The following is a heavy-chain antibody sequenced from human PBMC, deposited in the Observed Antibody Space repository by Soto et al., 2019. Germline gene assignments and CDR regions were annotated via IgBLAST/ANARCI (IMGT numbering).Heavy chain of an antibody. J-gene: IGHJ4*02. V-gene: IGHV4-4*07. CDR1: GGSISNYF. CDR3: ARGGQDFWSGPFDY. D-gene: IGHD3-3*01. CDR2: IDNSGST. Sequence: RSLTCTVSGGSISNYFCNWIRQPAGKGLEWIGRIDNSGSTNYNPSLKSRITMSADTSRNQFSLKLNSVTAADTAVYYCARGGQDFWSGPFDYWGQGALVTVSS.